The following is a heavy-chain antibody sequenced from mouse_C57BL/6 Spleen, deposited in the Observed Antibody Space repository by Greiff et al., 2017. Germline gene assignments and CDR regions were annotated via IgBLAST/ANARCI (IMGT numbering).Heavy chain of an antibody. J-gene: IGHJ4*01. Sequence: QVQLQQPGAELVKPGASVKLSCKASGYTFTSYWMQWVKQRPGQGLEWIGEIDPSDSYTNYNQQFKGKATLTVDTSSSTAYMQLSSLTSEDSAVYYCARSGQDAMDYWGQGTSVTVSS. CDR3: ARSGQDAMDY. CDR1: GYTFTSYW. CDR2: IDPSDSYT. D-gene: IGHD3-2*02. V-gene: IGHV1-50*01.